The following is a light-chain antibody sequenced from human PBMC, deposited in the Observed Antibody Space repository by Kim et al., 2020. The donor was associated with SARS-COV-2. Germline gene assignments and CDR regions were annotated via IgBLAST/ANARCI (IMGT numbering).Light chain of an antibody. CDR3: CSYAGSYSWV. CDR2: DVS. CDR1: SSDVGGYNY. V-gene: IGLV2-11*01. Sequence: GKSVTISCAGTSSDVGGYNYVSWYQQHPGKVPKLLIFDVSRRPTGIPDRFSGSKSANTASLTISGLQAEDETDYYCCSYAGSYSWVFGGGTQLTVL. J-gene: IGLJ3*02.